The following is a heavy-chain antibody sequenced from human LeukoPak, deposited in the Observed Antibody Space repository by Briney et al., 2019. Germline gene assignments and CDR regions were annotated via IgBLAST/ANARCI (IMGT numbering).Heavy chain of an antibody. V-gene: IGHV4-39*07. D-gene: IGHD5-24*01. CDR3: ARDRGGSRWLQRFDF. Sequence: SETLSLTCTVSGGSISSSSYYGGWIRQPPGKGLEWIGSIYYSGSTYYRPSLKSRVTISADTSKNQFSLKLSSVTAADTAVYYCARDRGGSRWLQRFDFWGQGTLVTVSS. J-gene: IGHJ4*02. CDR2: IYYSGST. CDR1: GGSISSSSYY.